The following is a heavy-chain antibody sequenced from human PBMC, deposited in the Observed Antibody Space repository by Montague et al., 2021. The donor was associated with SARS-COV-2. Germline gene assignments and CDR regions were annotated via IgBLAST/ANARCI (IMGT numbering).Heavy chain of an antibody. D-gene: IGHD6-19*01. V-gene: IGHV3-48*03. Sequence: SLRLSCLASGFTFSDFELNWVRQAPGKGLEWVSFISGRGTMISYXESVKGRFAVSRDNAKNSLFLQMNSLSVEDTAVYYCARDVQWLLPSNYMDVWGKGTTVTVSS. CDR2: ISGRGTMI. J-gene: IGHJ6*03. CDR1: GFTFSDFE. CDR3: ARDVQWLLPSNYMDV.